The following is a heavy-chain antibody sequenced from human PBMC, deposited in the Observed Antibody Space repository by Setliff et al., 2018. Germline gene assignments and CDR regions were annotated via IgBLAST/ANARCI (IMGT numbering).Heavy chain of an antibody. V-gene: IGHV1-2*02. CDR3: AKQGDLAFDY. D-gene: IGHD3-16*01. Sequence: GASVKVSCKAPGYPFVGYYIYWMRQAPGQGLKWMGWIDPKSGRTKYAVKFQGRVTMTRDTSITTIYMELSSLTSDDTAIYYCAKQGDLAFDYWGQGTQVTVSS. CDR2: IDPKSGRT. J-gene: IGHJ4*02. CDR1: GYPFVGYY.